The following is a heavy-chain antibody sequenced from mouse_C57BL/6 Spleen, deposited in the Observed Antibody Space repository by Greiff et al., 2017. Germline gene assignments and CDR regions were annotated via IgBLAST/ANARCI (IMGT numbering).Heavy chain of an antibody. CDR3: ARFDYYGSSPSYWYFDV. CDR2: INPNNGGT. V-gene: IGHV1-22*01. Sequence: VQLQQSGPELVKPGASVKMSCKASGYTFTDYNIHWVKQSHGKSLEWIGYINPNNGGTSYNQKFKGKATLTVNKSSSTAYMELRSLTSEDSAVYYCARFDYYGSSPSYWYFDVWGTGTTVTVSS. CDR1: GYTFTDYN. J-gene: IGHJ1*03. D-gene: IGHD1-1*01.